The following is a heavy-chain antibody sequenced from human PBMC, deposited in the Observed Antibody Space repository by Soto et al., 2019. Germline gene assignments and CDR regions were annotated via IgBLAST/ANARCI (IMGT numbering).Heavy chain of an antibody. D-gene: IGHD6-13*01. V-gene: IGHV4-59*01. Sequence: SETLSLTNNVSGGYIRSYYWRWIRHPQGKGHECIGYIYYSGSTNYNPSLKSRVTISVDTSKNQFSLKLSSVTAADTAVYYCARFIGMGAAAGLGYYYYGMDVWGQGTTVTVSS. CDR1: GGYIRSYY. CDR3: ARFIGMGAAAGLGYYYYGMDV. J-gene: IGHJ6*02. CDR2: IYYSGST.